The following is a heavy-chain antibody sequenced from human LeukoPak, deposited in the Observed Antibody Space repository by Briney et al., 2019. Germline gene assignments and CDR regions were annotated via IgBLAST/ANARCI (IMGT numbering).Heavy chain of an antibody. CDR2: VYYTGST. CDR3: ARGAMATTPFFDY. Sequence: SETLSLTCPVSGGSISNYYYWTWIRQPPGKGLEWIGYVYYTGSTNFNPSLKSLVTMPLDTSRNQFSLKLTSLTAADTAVYYCARGAMATTPFFDYWGQGTLVTVSS. D-gene: IGHD5-24*01. J-gene: IGHJ4*02. V-gene: IGHV4-59*01. CDR1: GGSISNYY.